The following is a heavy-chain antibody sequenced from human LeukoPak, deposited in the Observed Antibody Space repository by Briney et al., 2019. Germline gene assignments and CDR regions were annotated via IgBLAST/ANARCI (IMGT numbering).Heavy chain of an antibody. D-gene: IGHD3-3*01. V-gene: IGHV4-59*08. CDR2: IYYSGST. Sequence: SETLSLTCTVSGGSISSYYWSWIRQPPGKGLEWIGYIYYSGSTNYNPSLKSRVTISVDTSKNQFSLKLSSVTAADAAVYYCARQRQLDYDFWSGYYKSYGMDVWGQGTTVTVSS. J-gene: IGHJ6*02. CDR3: ARQRQLDYDFWSGYYKSYGMDV. CDR1: GGSISSYY.